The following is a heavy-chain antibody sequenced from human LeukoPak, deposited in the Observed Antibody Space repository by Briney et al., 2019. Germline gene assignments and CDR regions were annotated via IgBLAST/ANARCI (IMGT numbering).Heavy chain of an antibody. CDR3: VRDLVFVWTPGDDFDF. CDR1: GFAFSAYW. J-gene: IGHJ4*02. Sequence: GGSLRLSCAASGFAFSAYWMHWVRQAPGKGLEWVARINEDATNISYADSVKGRFIISRDNTKKSLYLQMNNLSAEDTAVYYCVRDLVFVWTPGDDFDFWGQGTLVIVSS. CDR2: INEDATNI. V-gene: IGHV3-74*01. D-gene: IGHD3-16*01.